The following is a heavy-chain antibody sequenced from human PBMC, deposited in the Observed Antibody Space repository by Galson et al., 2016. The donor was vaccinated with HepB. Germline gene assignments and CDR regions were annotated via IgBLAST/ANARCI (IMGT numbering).Heavy chain of an antibody. Sequence: SVKVSCKASGFTFSTFGINWVRQAPGQGLEWMGWINAHNRNTNYAQKLQGRVTLTRDTTASTAYLELRSLSSDDTAVYFCARHPIRLFAASHPSYLDVWGQGTTVTVSS. CDR2: INAHNRNT. CDR3: ARHPIRLFAASHPSYLDV. J-gene: IGHJ6*02. CDR1: GFTFSTFG. D-gene: IGHD3-10*02. V-gene: IGHV1-18*01.